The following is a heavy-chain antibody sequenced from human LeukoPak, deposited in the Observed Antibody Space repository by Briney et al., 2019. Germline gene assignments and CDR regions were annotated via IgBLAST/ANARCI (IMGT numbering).Heavy chain of an antibody. D-gene: IGHD4-23*01. CDR3: ARDRPGGYFDY. Sequence: GGSLRLSCAASGFTFSSDWMSWVRQAPGKGLEWVANMKEDGSKKDYMESVKGRFTISRDNAKNSLYLQMSSLRAEDTAVYCCARDRPGGYFDYWGQGALVTVSS. CDR2: MKEDGSKK. V-gene: IGHV3-7*01. J-gene: IGHJ4*02. CDR1: GFTFSSDW.